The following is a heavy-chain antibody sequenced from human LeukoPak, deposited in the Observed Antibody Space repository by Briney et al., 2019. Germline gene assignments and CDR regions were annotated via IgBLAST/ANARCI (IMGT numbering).Heavy chain of an antibody. CDR3: ARGPRYCSSTSCRAGGY. D-gene: IGHD2-2*01. CDR2: MNPNSGNT. Sequence: ASVKVSCKASGYTFTSYDINWVRQATGQGLEWMGWMNPNSGNTGYAQKFQGRVTMTRNTSISTAYMELGSLRSEDTVVYYCARGPRYCSSTSCRAGGYWGQGTLVTVSS. CDR1: GYTFTSYD. J-gene: IGHJ4*02. V-gene: IGHV1-8*01.